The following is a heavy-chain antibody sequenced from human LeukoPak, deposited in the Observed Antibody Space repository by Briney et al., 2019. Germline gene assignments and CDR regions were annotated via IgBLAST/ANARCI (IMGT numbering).Heavy chain of an antibody. CDR2: IYTSGST. Sequence: PSETPSLTCTVSGGSISSYYWSWIRQPAGKGLEWIGRIYTSGSTNYNPSLKSRVTMSVDTSKNQFSLKLSSVTAADTAVYYCARGIYCSSTSCVPNYYYYYMDVWGKGTTVTVSS. CDR1: GGSISSYY. CDR3: ARGIYCSSTSCVPNYYYYYMDV. J-gene: IGHJ6*03. V-gene: IGHV4-4*07. D-gene: IGHD2-2*01.